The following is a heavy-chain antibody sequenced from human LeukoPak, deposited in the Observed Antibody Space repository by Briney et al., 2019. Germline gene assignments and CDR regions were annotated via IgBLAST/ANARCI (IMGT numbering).Heavy chain of an antibody. J-gene: IGHJ6*03. CDR2: IYYSGST. Sequence: GSLRLSCAASGFTFSSYEMNWVRQAPGKGLEWIGYIYYSGSTNYNPSLKSRVTISVDTSKNQFSLKLSSVTAADTAVYYCARATKPAYYYYYMDVWGKGTTVTISS. CDR1: GFTFSSYE. CDR3: ARATKPAYYYYYMDV. V-gene: IGHV4-59*01.